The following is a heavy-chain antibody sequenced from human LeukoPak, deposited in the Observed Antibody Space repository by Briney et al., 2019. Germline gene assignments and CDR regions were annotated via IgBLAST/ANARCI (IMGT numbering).Heavy chain of an antibody. V-gene: IGHV3-30*02. Sequence: SGGSLRLSCAAPGFTLSSYGMHWVRQAPGKGLEWVAFIRYDGSNKYYADSVKGRFTISRDNSRNTLYLQMNSLRAEDTAVYYCAKARELYSSSTDYWGQGTLVTVSS. CDR2: IRYDGSNK. D-gene: IGHD6-6*01. CDR3: AKARELYSSSTDY. CDR1: GFTLSSYG. J-gene: IGHJ4*02.